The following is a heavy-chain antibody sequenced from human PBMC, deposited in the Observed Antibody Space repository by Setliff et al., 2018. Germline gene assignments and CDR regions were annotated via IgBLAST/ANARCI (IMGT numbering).Heavy chain of an antibody. V-gene: IGHV4-59*01. J-gene: IGHJ4*02. Sequence: PSETLSLTCSVSGDSMGDFYWSWIRQTPAKGLEWIGHISYVGYTVYKPSLQSRVTISADTSKKQLSLTLTSVTVADTAVYYCARAKYGTTTYFESWGPGTLVTVSS. CDR1: GDSMGDFY. D-gene: IGHD1-1*01. CDR3: ARAKYGTTTYFES. CDR2: ISYVGYT.